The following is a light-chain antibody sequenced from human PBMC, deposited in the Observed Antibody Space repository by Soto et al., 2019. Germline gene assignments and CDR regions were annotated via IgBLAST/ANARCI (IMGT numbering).Light chain of an antibody. Sequence: EIVLTQSPATLSLSPGERATLSCRASQSVSSYLAWYQQKPGQAPRLLIYDASNRATGIPARFSGSGSGTDFTLTISSLEPEYFAVYYCQQRSNWPPVFGQGTKVEIK. J-gene: IGKJ1*01. CDR1: QSVSSY. CDR2: DAS. CDR3: QQRSNWPPV. V-gene: IGKV3-11*01.